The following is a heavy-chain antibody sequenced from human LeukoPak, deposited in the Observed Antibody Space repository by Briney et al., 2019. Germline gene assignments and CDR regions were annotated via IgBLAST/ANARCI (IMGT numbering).Heavy chain of an antibody. V-gene: IGHV3-15*01. CDR1: GLSLKTAW. J-gene: IGHJ5*02. Sequence: GGSLRLSCAVSGLSLKTAWMTWVRQVPGKGLEWVGRLKTNNDDGTPDYAASVKGRFIISKDDSKNTLYLQMDNLKTEDTALYYCTSNGQYSGEGRFWFDPWGQGTLVTVSS. CDR3: TSNGQYSGEGRFWFDP. D-gene: IGHD2-8*01. CDR2: LKTNNDDGTP.